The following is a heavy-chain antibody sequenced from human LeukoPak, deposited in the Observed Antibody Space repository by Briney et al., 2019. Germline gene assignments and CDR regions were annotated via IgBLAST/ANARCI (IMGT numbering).Heavy chain of an antibody. CDR1: GYTFTRYG. Sequence: GASVKVSCKASGYTFTRYGISWVRQAPGQGLEWMGWISAYNGNTNYAQKLQGRVTMTTDTSTSTAYMELRSLRSDDTAVYYCARVEYYYGSGSYYPSVAFDIWGQGTMVTVSS. CDR3: ARVEYYYGSGSYYPSVAFDI. V-gene: IGHV1-18*01. D-gene: IGHD3-10*01. J-gene: IGHJ3*02. CDR2: ISAYNGNT.